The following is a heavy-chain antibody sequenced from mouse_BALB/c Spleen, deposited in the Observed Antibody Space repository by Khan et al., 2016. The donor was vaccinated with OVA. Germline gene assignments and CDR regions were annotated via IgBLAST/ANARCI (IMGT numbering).Heavy chain of an antibody. D-gene: IGHD1-2*01. Sequence: QVQLKESGAELVKPGASVKLSCKASGYTFNSYYMYWVKQRPGQGLEWIGEINPSNGGTNSNEKFKSKATLTVDKSSSTASMPRSSLTSEDSAVYYCTRGGYGGFAYWGQGTLVTVSA. CDR1: GYTFNSYY. CDR3: TRGGYGGFAY. V-gene: IGHV1S81*02. CDR2: INPSNGGT. J-gene: IGHJ3*01.